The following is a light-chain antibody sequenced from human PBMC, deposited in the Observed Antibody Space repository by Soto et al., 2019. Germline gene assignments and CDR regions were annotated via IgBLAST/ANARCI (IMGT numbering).Light chain of an antibody. Sequence: QSALTQPASVSGSPGQSITISCTGTSSDIGGYNSVSWYQQHPGKVPKLLIYDVTNRPSGISNRFSGSKCGNTASLTISGLQAEDEADYYCSSYGSSNTVVFGGGTKLTVL. CDR1: SSDIGGYNS. CDR2: DVT. J-gene: IGLJ3*02. V-gene: IGLV2-14*01. CDR3: SSYGSSNTVV.